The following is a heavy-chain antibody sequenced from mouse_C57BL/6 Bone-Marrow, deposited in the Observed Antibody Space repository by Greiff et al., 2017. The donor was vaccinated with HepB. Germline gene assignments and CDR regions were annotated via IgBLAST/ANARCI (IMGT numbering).Heavy chain of an antibody. CDR2: ILPGSGST. D-gene: IGHD3-2*02. Sequence: QVQLKQSGAELMKPGASVKLSCKATGYTFTGYWIEWVKQRPGHGLEWIGEILPGSGSTNYNEKFKGKATFTADTSSNTAYMQLSSLTTEDSAIYYCATSDSSGWFAYWGQGTLVTVSA. CDR1: GYTFTGYW. CDR3: ATSDSSGWFAY. V-gene: IGHV1-9*01. J-gene: IGHJ3*01.